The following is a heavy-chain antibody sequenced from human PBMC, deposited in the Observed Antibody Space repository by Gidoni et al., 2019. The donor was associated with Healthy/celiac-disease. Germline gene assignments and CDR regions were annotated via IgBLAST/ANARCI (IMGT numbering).Heavy chain of an antibody. Sequence: QVQLVQSGAEVKQPGSSVKVSCQASGGTFSSYAISWVRQAPGQGLEWMGGIIPIFGTANYAQKFQGRVTITADESTSTAYMELSSLRSEDTAVYYCARDLRGRNYYYGMDVWGQGTTVTVSS. V-gene: IGHV1-69*01. CDR2: IIPIFGTA. D-gene: IGHD5-12*01. CDR3: ARDLRGRNYYYGMDV. J-gene: IGHJ6*02. CDR1: GGTFSSYA.